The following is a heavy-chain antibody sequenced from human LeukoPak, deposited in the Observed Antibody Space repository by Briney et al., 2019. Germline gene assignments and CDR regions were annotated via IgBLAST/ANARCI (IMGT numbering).Heavy chain of an antibody. CDR2: ISGSGGNT. CDR1: GFTFSNFA. J-gene: IGHJ4*02. D-gene: IGHD2-15*01. V-gene: IGHV3-23*01. Sequence: PGGSLRLSCKVSGFTFSNFAMSWVRQAPGKGLDWVSLISGSGGNTFYADSVKGRFTISRDSSKNTLFLQMNSLRAEDTAVYYCAKDNCSGGSCDFDYWGQGTLATVSS. CDR3: AKDNCSGGSCDFDY.